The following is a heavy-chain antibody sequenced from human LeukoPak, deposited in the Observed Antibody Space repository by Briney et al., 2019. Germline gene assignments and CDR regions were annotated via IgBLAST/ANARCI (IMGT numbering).Heavy chain of an antibody. CDR1: GGSISSGDYY. V-gene: IGHV4-30-4*01. D-gene: IGHD2-15*01. CDR2: IYYSGST. J-gene: IGHJ6*03. CDR3: ARAVVGDSYYYYYMDV. Sequence: SQTLSLTCTVSGGSISSGDYYWSWIRQPPGKGLERIGYIYYSGSTYYNPSLKSRVTISVDTSKNQFSLKLSSVTAADTAVYYCARAVVGDSYYYYYMDVWGKGNTVTVSS.